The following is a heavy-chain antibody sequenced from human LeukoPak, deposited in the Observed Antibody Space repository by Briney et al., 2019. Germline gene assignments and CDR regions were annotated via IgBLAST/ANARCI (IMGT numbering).Heavy chain of an antibody. CDR3: ARAPGDSSSWYFSLNYYYYGMDV. V-gene: IGHV1-8*01. J-gene: IGHJ6*02. D-gene: IGHD6-13*01. Sequence: ASVKVPCKASGYTFTGYDINWVRQATGQGLEWMGWMNPNSGNTGYAQKFQGRVTMTRNTSISTAYMELSSLRSEDTAVYYCARAPGDSSSWYFSLNYYYYGMDVWGQGTTVTVSS. CDR2: MNPNSGNT. CDR1: GYTFTGYD.